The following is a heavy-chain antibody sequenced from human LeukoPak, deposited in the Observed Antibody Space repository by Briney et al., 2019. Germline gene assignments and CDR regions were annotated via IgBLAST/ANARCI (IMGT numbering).Heavy chain of an antibody. CDR1: GFTFSSYW. Sequence: GGSLRPSCAASGFTFSSYWMSWVRQAPGKGLEWVANIKQDGSEKYYVDSVKGRFTISRDNAKSSLYLQMNSLRAEDTAVYYCARADRMYYYGSGKSYWGQGTLVTVSS. D-gene: IGHD3-10*01. CDR2: IKQDGSEK. CDR3: ARADRMYYYGSGKSY. V-gene: IGHV3-7*03. J-gene: IGHJ4*02.